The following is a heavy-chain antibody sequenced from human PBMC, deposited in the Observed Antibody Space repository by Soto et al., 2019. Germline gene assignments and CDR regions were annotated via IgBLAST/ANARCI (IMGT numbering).Heavy chain of an antibody. CDR2: LSSSSGTI. Sequence: EVQLVESGGALVQPGGSLRLSCAASGFTFSIYTMNWVRQAPGKGLEWVSYLSSSSGTIYYAETVKGRFTISRDNAQNLLFLQMSSLRDEDTALYDCAREPRAAVGATGLFDDWGQGTLVTFSS. D-gene: IGHD1-26*01. J-gene: IGHJ4*02. V-gene: IGHV3-48*02. CDR1: GFTFSIYT. CDR3: AREPRAAVGATGLFDD.